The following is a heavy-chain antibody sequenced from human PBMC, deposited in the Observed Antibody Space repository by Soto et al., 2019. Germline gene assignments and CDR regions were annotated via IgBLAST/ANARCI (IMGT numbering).Heavy chain of an antibody. V-gene: IGHV4-34*01. Sequence: SETLSLTCAVYGGSFSGYYWSWIRQPPGKGLEWIGEINHSGNTNYNPSLKSRVTISVDTSKNQFSLNLSSVTAADTAVYYCARGVYCSGGSCYGYWFDPWGQGTLVTVS. J-gene: IGHJ5*02. D-gene: IGHD2-15*01. CDR3: ARGVYCSGGSCYGYWFDP. CDR1: GGSFSGYY. CDR2: INHSGNT.